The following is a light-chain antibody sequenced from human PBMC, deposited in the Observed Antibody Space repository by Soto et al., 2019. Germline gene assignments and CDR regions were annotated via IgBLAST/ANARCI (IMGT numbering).Light chain of an antibody. CDR2: TNS. CDR3: AAWDDSLRLV. CDR1: SSNIGSNT. Sequence: QPVLTQPPSASGTPGHRVTISCSGSSSNIGSNTVSWYQQLPGTAPKLLIYTNSQRPSGVPDRFSGSKSGTSASLAISGLQSEDEADYYCAAWDDSLRLVFGGGTQLTVL. J-gene: IGLJ2*01. V-gene: IGLV1-44*01.